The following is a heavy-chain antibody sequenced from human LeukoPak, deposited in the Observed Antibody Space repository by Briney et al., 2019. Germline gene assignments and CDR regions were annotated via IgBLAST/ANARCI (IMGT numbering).Heavy chain of an antibody. CDR2: ISSSSATI. V-gene: IGHV3-48*01. D-gene: IGHD6-13*01. CDR3: AREYSSSWYNLGTFDI. CDR1: GFSLSAYN. Sequence: GGSLRLSCEGSGFSLSAYNMNWVRQAPGKGLESVSYISSSSATIFYADSVKGRFTISRDNSKNTLYLQMNSLRAEDTAVYYCAREYSSSWYNLGTFDIWGQGTMVTVSS. J-gene: IGHJ3*02.